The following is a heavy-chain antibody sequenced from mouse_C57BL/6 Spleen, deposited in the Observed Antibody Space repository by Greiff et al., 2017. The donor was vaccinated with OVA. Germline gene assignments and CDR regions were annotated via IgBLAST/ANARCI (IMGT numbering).Heavy chain of an antibody. Sequence: QVQLQQPGAELVKPGASVKLSCKASGYTFTSYCMQWVKQRPGQGLEWIGEIDPSDSYTNYNQKFKGKATLTVDTSSSTAYMQLSSLTSEDSAVYYCARWLKFAYWGQGTLVTVSA. CDR3: ARWLKFAY. V-gene: IGHV1-50*01. CDR1: GYTFTSYC. CDR2: IDPSDSYT. J-gene: IGHJ3*01. D-gene: IGHD2-2*01.